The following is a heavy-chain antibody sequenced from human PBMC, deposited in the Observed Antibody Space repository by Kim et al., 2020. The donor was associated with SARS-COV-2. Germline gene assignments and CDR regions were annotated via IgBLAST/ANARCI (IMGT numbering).Heavy chain of an antibody. V-gene: IGHV1-18*01. Sequence: ASVKVSCKASGYTFTSYGISWVRQAPGQGLEWMGWISAYNGNTNYAQKLQGRVTMTTDTSTSTAYMELRSLRSDDTAVYYCARDWTSSYYYDSSGYPGYWGQGTLVTVSS. CDR2: ISAYNGNT. CDR3: ARDWTSSYYYDSSGYPGY. CDR1: GYTFTSYG. D-gene: IGHD3-22*01. J-gene: IGHJ4*02.